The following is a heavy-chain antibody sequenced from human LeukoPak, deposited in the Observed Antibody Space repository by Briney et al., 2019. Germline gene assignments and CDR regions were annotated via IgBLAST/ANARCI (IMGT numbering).Heavy chain of an antibody. V-gene: IGHV3-23*01. D-gene: IGHD3-22*01. Sequence: PGGSLRLSCSAPGFTFSSYAMSWVPQAPGKGVERVPAISCSGGSPYYAGSVKGRFTISTDNSKNTLYLQMNSLRAEDTAVYYCAKYITMIVVADAFDIWGQGTMVTVSS. J-gene: IGHJ3*02. CDR3: AKYITMIVVADAFDI. CDR2: ISCSGGSP. CDR1: GFTFSSYA.